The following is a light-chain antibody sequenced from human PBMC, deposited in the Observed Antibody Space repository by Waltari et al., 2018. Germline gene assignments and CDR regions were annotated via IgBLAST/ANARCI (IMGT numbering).Light chain of an antibody. CDR1: SSDVGGYNF. Sequence: QSALTQPPSASGSPGQSVTISCTGTSSDVGGYNFFSWDQQNPGKAPKLRICDVSKRPSGVPDRFSGSKSGNTASLTVSGLQAEDEAVYYCISYAGSNNLVFGGGTKLTVL. CDR2: DVS. V-gene: IGLV2-8*01. CDR3: ISYAGSNNLV. J-gene: IGLJ2*01.